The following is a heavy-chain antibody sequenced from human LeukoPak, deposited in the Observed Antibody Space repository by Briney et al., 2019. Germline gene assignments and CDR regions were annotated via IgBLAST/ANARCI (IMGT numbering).Heavy chain of an antibody. V-gene: IGHV1-69*05. CDR3: ARFYSGYDGTSDY. CDR1: GGTFSSYA. Sequence: GSSVKVSCKASGGTFSSYAISWVRQAPGQGLEWMGGIIPILGTANHAQKFQGRVTITTDESTSTAYMELSSLRSEDTAVYYCARFYSGYDGTSDYWGQGTLVTVSS. D-gene: IGHD5-12*01. J-gene: IGHJ4*02. CDR2: IIPILGTA.